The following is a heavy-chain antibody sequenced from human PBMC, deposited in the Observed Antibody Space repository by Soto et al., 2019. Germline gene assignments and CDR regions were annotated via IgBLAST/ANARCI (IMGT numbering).Heavy chain of an antibody. CDR3: ARGSNTDFDP. Sequence: EAQLVESGGGLVQPGGSLRLSCAASGFNFSPYWMHWVRQTPGKGLVWVSRINAEGNTIYADSVKGRFTISRDNAKNMLYLQMTSLRAEDTAVYFCARGSNTDFDPWGQGTLVTVSS. CDR2: INAEGNT. D-gene: IGHD2-8*02. J-gene: IGHJ5*02. V-gene: IGHV3-74*01. CDR1: GFNFSPYW.